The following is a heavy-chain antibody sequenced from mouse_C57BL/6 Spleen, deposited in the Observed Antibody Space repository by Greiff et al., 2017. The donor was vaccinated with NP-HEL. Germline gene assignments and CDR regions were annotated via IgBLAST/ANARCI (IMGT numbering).Heavy chain of an antibody. V-gene: IGHV1-42*01. CDR3: ARNDYDVYFDY. J-gene: IGHJ2*01. CDR1: GYSFTGYY. CDR2: INPSTGGT. Sequence: EVQLQQSGPELVKPGASVKISCKASGYSFTGYYMNWVKQSPEKSLEWIGEINPSTGGTTYNQKFKAKATLTVDKSSSTAYMQLKSLTSEDSAVYYCARNDYDVYFDYWGQGTTLTVSS. D-gene: IGHD2-4*01.